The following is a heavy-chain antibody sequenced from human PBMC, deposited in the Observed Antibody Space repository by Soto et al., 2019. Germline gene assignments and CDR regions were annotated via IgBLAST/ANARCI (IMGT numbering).Heavy chain of an antibody. V-gene: IGHV2-5*02. CDR3: APVVVAGLTYYFAY. Sequence: QITLKESGPTLVKPTQTRTLTCTFSGFSLISSAVGVGWIRQPPGKALEWLAFMYWDDDKRYSPSLKSSLTITNATSKSHVVLAMTNMHPVNTATYYCAPVVVAGLTYYFAYWGQGTLVTVS. CDR2: MYWDDDK. J-gene: IGHJ4*02. CDR1: GFSLISSAVG. D-gene: IGHD2-15*01.